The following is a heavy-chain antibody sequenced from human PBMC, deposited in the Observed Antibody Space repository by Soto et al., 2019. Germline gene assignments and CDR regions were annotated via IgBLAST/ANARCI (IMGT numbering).Heavy chain of an antibody. Sequence: PTLVNPTETLTLTCTVSGFSLSNARMGVSWIRQPPGKALEWLAHIFSNDEKSYSTSLKSRLTISKDTSKSQVVLTMTNMDPVDTATYYCARTDPSGYSYGSDYWGQGTLVTVSS. J-gene: IGHJ4*02. D-gene: IGHD5-18*01. CDR2: IFSNDEK. CDR3: ARTDPSGYSYGSDY. CDR1: GFSLSNARMG. V-gene: IGHV2-26*01.